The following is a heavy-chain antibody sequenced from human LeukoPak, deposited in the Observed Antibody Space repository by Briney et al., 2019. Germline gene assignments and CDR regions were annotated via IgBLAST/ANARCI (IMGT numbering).Heavy chain of an antibody. CDR3: GRGIQSFDP. CDR2: IDPNSGDT. J-gene: IGHJ5*02. Sequence: ASVKVSCKASGYTFTAYYIHWVRQAPGQGLEWMGRIDPNSGDTKYAQKFQDRVTMTRDTSMNTAYMEISSLRYDDTAVYYCGRGIQSFDPWGQGALVTVSS. CDR1: GYTFTAYY. V-gene: IGHV1-2*06.